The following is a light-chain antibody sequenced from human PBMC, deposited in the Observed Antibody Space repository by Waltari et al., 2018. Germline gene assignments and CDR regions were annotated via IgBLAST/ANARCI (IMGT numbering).Light chain of an antibody. CDR3: QQLNSPPFT. CDR1: QDISSS. CDR2: AAS. J-gene: IGKJ3*01. Sequence: DIQLTQSPSFLSASIGDRVTITCRASQDISSSLAWYQQKPGKAPNLLIYAASTLQTGVPSRFSGSGSGTEFTLTISSLQPEDFATYYCQQLNSPPFTIGPETKVDIK. V-gene: IGKV1-9*01.